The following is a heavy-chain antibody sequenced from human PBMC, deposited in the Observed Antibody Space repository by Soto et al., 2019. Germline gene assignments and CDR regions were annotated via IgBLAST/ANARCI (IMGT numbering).Heavy chain of an antibody. CDR2: ISAYNGNT. V-gene: IGHV1-18*01. Sequence: ASVKVSCTASGYTFTSYGISWVRQAPGQGLEWMGWISAYNGNTNYAQKLQGRVTMTTDTSTSTAYMELRSLRSDDTAVYYCARAGYSYGRDYFDYWGQGTLVTVSS. J-gene: IGHJ4*02. D-gene: IGHD5-18*01. CDR3: ARAGYSYGRDYFDY. CDR1: GYTFTSYG.